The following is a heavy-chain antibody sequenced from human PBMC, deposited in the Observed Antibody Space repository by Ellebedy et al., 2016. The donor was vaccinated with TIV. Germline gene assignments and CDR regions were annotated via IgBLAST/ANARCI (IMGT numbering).Heavy chain of an antibody. CDR1: GFTFSNHA. V-gene: IGHV3-23*01. D-gene: IGHD7-27*01. CDR2: ISGSGDKT. Sequence: PGGSLRLSCAASGFTFSNHAMSWVRQAPGKGLEWVSTISGSGDKTYYADSVTGRFTISSDNSKNTLSLQMNSLRAEDTALYYCVRRASNWGAFDYWGQGTLVTVSS. J-gene: IGHJ4*02. CDR3: VRRASNWGAFDY.